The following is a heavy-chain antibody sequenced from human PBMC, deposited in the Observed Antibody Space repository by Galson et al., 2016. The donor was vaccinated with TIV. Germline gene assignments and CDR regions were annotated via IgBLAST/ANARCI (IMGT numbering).Heavy chain of an antibody. J-gene: IGHJ5*02. CDR2: VFPGDSDT. V-gene: IGHV5-51*01. CDR1: GYNFANYW. CDR3: ARLPYFGSGRYYNPNCFDP. D-gene: IGHD3-10*01. Sequence: QSGAEVKRPGESLKISCKGSGYNFANYWIGWVRQMPGKGLEWMGIVFPGDSDTRYSTSFEGLVTISADKSINTAYLHGSSLEASDTAMYYCARLPYFGSGRYYNPNCFDPWGQGTLVTVSS.